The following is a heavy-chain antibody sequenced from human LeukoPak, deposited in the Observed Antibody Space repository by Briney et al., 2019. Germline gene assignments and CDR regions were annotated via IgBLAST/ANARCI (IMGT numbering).Heavy chain of an antibody. CDR3: ASLYDSSGDY. Sequence: GASVKVSCKVSGGTFSNYAITWVRQAPGEGLEWMGAIVPVFDTANSARKFQGRIRITADESTSTAYMELSSLRSDDTAVYYCASLYDSSGDYWGQGTLVTVSS. CDR1: GGTFSNYA. V-gene: IGHV1-69*13. CDR2: IVPVFDTA. J-gene: IGHJ4*02. D-gene: IGHD3-22*01.